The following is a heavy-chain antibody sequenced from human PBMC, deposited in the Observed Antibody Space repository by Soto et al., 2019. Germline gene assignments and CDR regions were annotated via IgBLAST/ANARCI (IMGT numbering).Heavy chain of an antibody. CDR2: IWYDGSNK. J-gene: IGHJ4*02. Sequence: QVQLVESGGGVVQPGRSQRLSCAASGFTFSSYGMHWVRQAPGKGLERVAVIWYDGSNKYYADSVQGRFTISRDNSKNTLYLQMTSLRAEDTVVYYCARDGSWSGGRCYSVPVFDYWGQGTLVTVSS. D-gene: IGHD2-15*01. V-gene: IGHV3-33*01. CDR3: ARDGSWSGGRCYSVPVFDY. CDR1: GFTFSSYG.